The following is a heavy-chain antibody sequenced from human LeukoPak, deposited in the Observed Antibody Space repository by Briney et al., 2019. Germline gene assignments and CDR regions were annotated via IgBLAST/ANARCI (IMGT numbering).Heavy chain of an antibody. CDR2: ISYDGSNK. CDR1: GFTFSSYG. D-gene: IGHD2-2*01. V-gene: IGHV3-30*18. J-gene: IGHJ6*02. CDR3: AKSDIVVVPAATEGDYYYYGMDV. Sequence: GGSLRLSCAASGFTFSSYGMHWVRQAPGKGLEWVAVISYDGSNKYYADSVKGRFTISRDNSKNTLYLQMNSLRAEDTAVYYCAKSDIVVVPAATEGDYYYYGMDVWGQGTTVTVSS.